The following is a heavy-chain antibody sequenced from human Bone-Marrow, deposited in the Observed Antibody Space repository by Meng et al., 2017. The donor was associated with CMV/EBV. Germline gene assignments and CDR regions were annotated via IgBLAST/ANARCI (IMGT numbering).Heavy chain of an antibody. V-gene: IGHV3-21*01. D-gene: IGHD4-17*01. Sequence: GGSLRLSCAASGFTFSSYAMNWVRQAPGKGLEWVSSISSSSSYIYYADSVKGRFTISRDNAKNSLYLQMNSLRAEDTAVYYCARRPDYGANNWYFDLWGRGTLVTVSS. CDR1: GFTFSSYA. J-gene: IGHJ2*01. CDR2: ISSSSSYI. CDR3: ARRPDYGANNWYFDL.